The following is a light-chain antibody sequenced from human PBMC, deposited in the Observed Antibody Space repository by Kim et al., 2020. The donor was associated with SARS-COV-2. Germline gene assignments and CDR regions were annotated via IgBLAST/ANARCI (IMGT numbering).Light chain of an antibody. V-gene: IGLV2-14*03. CDR3: TSYTSSSTLGV. CDR2: DVS. CDR1: SNDVGDYNY. Sequence: QSALTQPASVSGSPGQSITISCTGTSNDVGDYNYVSWYQHHPGKAPKLMIYDVSKRPSGVSNRFSGSKSGNTASLTISGLQAEDEADYYCTSYTSSSTLGVFGGGTQLTVL. J-gene: IGLJ2*01.